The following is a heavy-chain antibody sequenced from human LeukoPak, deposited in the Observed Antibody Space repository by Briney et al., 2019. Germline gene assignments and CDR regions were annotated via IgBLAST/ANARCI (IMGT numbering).Heavy chain of an antibody. D-gene: IGHD3-22*01. V-gene: IGHV4-61*01. J-gene: IGHJ4*02. CDR3: ARDSRGYYDTSGYFDY. Sequence: SETLSLTCTVSGDSVSSDSYYWSWIRQPPGKGLEWIGYIYYSGTNKQNPSLKSRVTLSVDTSKNQLSLKLTSVTAADTAVYYCARDSRGYYDTSGYFDYWGQGTLVTVSS. CDR1: GDSVSSDSYY. CDR2: IYYSGTN.